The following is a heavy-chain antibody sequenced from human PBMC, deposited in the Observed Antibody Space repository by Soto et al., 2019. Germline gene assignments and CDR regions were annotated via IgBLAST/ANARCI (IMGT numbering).Heavy chain of an antibody. CDR2: ISGSGGST. J-gene: IGHJ4*02. V-gene: IGHV3-23*01. D-gene: IGHD6-13*01. Sequence: PGGSLRLSCAASGFTFSSYAMSWVRQAPGKGLEWVSAISGSGGSTYYADSVKGRFTISRDNSKNTLYLQMNSLRAEDTAVYYCAKRLMYSSSWYRGRHFDYWGQGTLVTVSS. CDR3: AKRLMYSSSWYRGRHFDY. CDR1: GFTFSSYA.